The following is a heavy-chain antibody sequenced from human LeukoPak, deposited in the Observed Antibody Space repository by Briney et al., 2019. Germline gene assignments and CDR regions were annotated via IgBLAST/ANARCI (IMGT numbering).Heavy chain of an antibody. CDR2: ISGSGGST. D-gene: IGHD6-6*01. CDR1: GFTFSSYA. CDR3: AKSSEASSAAEGDY. Sequence: GGSLRLSCAASGFTFSSYAMSWVRQAPGKGLEWVSAISGSGGSTYYADSVKGRFTISRDNSKNTLYLQMNSLRAEDTAVYYCAKSSEASSAAEGDYWGQGTLVTVSS. V-gene: IGHV3-23*01. J-gene: IGHJ4*02.